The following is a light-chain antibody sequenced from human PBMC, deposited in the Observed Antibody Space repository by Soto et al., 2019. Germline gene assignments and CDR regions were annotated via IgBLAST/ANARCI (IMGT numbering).Light chain of an antibody. J-gene: IGLJ1*01. CDR3: SSYTTSSTL. CDR1: SSDVGGYNY. Sequence: QSALTQPASVSGSPGQSITISCTGTSSDVGGYNYVSWYQQHPGKAPKLMIYDVSNRPSGVSNRFSGSKSGNTASLTISGLQAEDEADDYSSSYTTSSTLFGNGTKLTVL. CDR2: DVS. V-gene: IGLV2-14*01.